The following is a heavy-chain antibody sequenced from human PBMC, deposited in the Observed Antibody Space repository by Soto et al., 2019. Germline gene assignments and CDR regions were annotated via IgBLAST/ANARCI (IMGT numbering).Heavy chain of an antibody. V-gene: IGHV1-3*01. J-gene: IGHJ6*02. CDR1: GYTFTSYA. D-gene: IGHD2-2*01. CDR3: ARDSSHPRSLPASGMDV. Sequence: GASVKVSCKASGYTFTSYAMHWVRQAPGQRLEWMGWINAGNGNTNYSQKFQGRVTITRDTSASTAYMELSSLRSEDTAVYYCARDSSHPRSLPASGMDVWGQGTTVTVSS. CDR2: INAGNGNT.